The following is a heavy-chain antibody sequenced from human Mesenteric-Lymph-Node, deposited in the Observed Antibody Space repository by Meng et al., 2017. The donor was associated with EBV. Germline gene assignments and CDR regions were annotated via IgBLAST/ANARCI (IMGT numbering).Heavy chain of an antibody. CDR3: ARDSTGDSRRFDP. CDR1: GYTFTSYA. CDR2: INVGNGDT. J-gene: IGHJ5*02. D-gene: IGHD3-22*01. V-gene: IGHV1-3*01. Sequence: QAQFWQSGAEVKKPGASVKVSCEASGYTFTSYAMHWVRQAPGQRLEWMGWINVGNGDTKYSQKFHGRVTITRDTSATTAYMELRSLTSEDTAVYYCARDSTGDSRRFDPWGQGTLVTVSS.